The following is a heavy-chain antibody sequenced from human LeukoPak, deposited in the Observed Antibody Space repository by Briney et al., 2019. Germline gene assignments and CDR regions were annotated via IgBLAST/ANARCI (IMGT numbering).Heavy chain of an antibody. V-gene: IGHV4-4*07. Sequence: PSETLSLTCTVSGGSISTSYWSWIRQPAGKGLEWIGRIYNTGSTNYNPSLKRRVIMSVDTSKNQFSLKLSSVTAADTAVYYCARGTYYSSSGSYYNLDQWGQGTLVTVSS. CDR1: GGSISTSY. CDR3: ARGTYYSSSGSYYNLDQ. D-gene: IGHD3-10*01. CDR2: IYNTGST. J-gene: IGHJ4*02.